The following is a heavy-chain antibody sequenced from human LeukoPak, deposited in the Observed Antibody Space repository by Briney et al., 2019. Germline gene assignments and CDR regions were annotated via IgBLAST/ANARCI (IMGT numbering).Heavy chain of an antibody. Sequence: GGSLRLSCAASGFTVSSNYMSWVRQAPGKGLEWVSVIYSGGSTYYTDSVKGRFTISRDNSKNTLYLQMNSLRAEDTAVYYCARDPTIFVLFNYYYGMDVWGQGTTVTVSS. CDR3: ARDPTIFVLFNYYYGMDV. D-gene: IGHD3-3*01. J-gene: IGHJ6*02. V-gene: IGHV3-53*05. CDR1: GFTVSSNY. CDR2: IYSGGST.